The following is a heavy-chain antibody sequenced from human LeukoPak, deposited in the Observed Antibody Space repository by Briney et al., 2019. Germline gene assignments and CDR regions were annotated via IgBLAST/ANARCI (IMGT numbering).Heavy chain of an antibody. CDR1: GGSFSGCY. D-gene: IGHD6-19*01. V-gene: IGHV4-34*01. CDR3: ARGSSIAVAGTGLPY. CDR2: INHSGST. Sequence: SETLSLTCAVYGGSFSGCYWSWIRQPPGKGLEWIGEINHSGSTNYNPSLKSRVTISVDTSKNQFSLKLSSVTAADTAVYYCARGSSIAVAGTGLPYWGQGTLVTVSS. J-gene: IGHJ4*02.